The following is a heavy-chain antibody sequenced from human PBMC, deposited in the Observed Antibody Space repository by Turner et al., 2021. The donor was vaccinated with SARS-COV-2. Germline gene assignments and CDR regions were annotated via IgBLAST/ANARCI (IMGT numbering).Heavy chain of an antibody. CDR1: GYTLSELS. Sequence: QVQLGPSGAEVSKPGASVKVACKVSGYTLSELSMHWVRQAPGKGLECMGGFDPADVKTIYAQKFQGRVTMTEDISTDTAYMELSSVRSEDTDVYYCETGYAYCGGDCSIDYWGQGTLVTVSS. J-gene: IGHJ4*02. CDR2: FDPADVKT. D-gene: IGHD2-21*02. V-gene: IGHV1-24*01. CDR3: ETGYAYCGGDCSIDY.